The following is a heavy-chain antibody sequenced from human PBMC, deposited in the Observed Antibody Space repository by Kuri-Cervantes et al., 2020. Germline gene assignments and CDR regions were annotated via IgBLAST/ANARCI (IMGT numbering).Heavy chain of an antibody. J-gene: IGHJ4*02. V-gene: IGHV3-11*04. Sequence: GGSLRLSCAASGFNFNEYYMSWVRQAPGKGLEWISYITNSGSPTISYADSVKGRFTVSRDNAKNSLYLQMNSLRGEDTAVYYCARAGIQLWEADFDYWGQGTLVTVSS. CDR1: GFNFNEYY. D-gene: IGHD5-18*01. CDR2: ITNSGSPTI. CDR3: ARAGIQLWEADFDY.